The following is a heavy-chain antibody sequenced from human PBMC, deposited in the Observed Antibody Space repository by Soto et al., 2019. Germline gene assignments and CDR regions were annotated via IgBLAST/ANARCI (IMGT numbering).Heavy chain of an antibody. CDR3: ARDPGGYSSSWYYFDY. CDR2: ISSSSSTI. CDR1: GFTFSSYS. D-gene: IGHD6-13*01. J-gene: IGHJ4*02. Sequence: EVQLVESGGGLVQPGGSLRLSCAASGFTFSSYSMNWVRQAPGKGLEWVSYISSSSSTIYYADSVKGRFTISRDNAKNSLFLQVNSLRDEDTAVYYCARDPGGYSSSWYYFDYWGQGTLVNVSS. V-gene: IGHV3-48*02.